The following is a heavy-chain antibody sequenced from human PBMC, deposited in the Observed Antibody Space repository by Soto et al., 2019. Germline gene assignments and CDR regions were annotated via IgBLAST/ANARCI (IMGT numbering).Heavy chain of an antibody. CDR3: ARDRGSSWYLSSFAY. Sequence: SETLSLTCTVSGGSISSYYWSWIRQPAGKGLEWIGRIYTSGSTNYNPSLKSRVTMSVDTSKNQFSLKLSSVTAADTAVYYCARDRGSSWYLSSFAYWGQGTLVTVSS. V-gene: IGHV4-4*07. CDR2: IYTSGST. J-gene: IGHJ4*02. D-gene: IGHD6-13*01. CDR1: GGSISSYY.